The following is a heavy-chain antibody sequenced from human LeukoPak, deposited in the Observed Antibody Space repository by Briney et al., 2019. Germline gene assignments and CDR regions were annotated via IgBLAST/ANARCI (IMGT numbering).Heavy chain of an antibody. CDR2: IYYRGTT. CDR1: GGSISSGDYY. D-gene: IGHD3-9*01. Sequence: PSETLSLTCTASGGSISSGDYYWSWIRQHPGKGPEWMGYIYYRGTTYYNPSLRSRIIMSVDTSKNQFSLKVSSVTAADTAVYYCARMTGYYLDSWGQGTVVTVSS. V-gene: IGHV4-31*03. CDR3: ARMTGYYLDS. J-gene: IGHJ4*02.